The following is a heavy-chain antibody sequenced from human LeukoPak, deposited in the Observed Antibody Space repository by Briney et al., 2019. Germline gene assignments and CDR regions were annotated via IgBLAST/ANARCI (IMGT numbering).Heavy chain of an antibody. Sequence: ASVKVSCKASGGTSSSYAISWVRQAPGQGLEWMGGIIPIFGTANYAQKFQGRVTITTDESTSTAYMELSSLRSEDTAVYYCARVGGGSYFGWFGPWGQGTLVTVSS. CDR2: IIPIFGTA. D-gene: IGHD1-26*01. J-gene: IGHJ5*02. V-gene: IGHV1-69*05. CDR3: ARVGGGSYFGWFGP. CDR1: GGTSSSYA.